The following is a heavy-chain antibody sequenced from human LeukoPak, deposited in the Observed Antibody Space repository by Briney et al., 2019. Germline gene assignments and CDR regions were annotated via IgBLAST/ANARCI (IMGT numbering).Heavy chain of an antibody. V-gene: IGHV4-59*01. CDR1: GGSISTYY. CDR3: ARGGAARLHFQN. Sequence: NPSETLSLTCTVSGGSISTYYWNWIRQPPGKGLEWIGYIYHSGSTNYNPSVQSRVTISVDTSKNQFSLNLNSVTAADTAVYYCARGGAARLHFQNWGQGTLVTVSS. J-gene: IGHJ1*01. D-gene: IGHD6-6*01. CDR2: IYHSGST.